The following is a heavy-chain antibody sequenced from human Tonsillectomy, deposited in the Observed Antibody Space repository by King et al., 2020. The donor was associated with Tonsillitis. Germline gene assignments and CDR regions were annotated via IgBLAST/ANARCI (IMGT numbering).Heavy chain of an antibody. CDR3: AKEEVGFDY. V-gene: IGHV3-30*18. J-gene: IGHJ4*02. CDR2: IAYDGSNK. CDR1: GFTFSSYG. Sequence: EQLVQSGGGVVQPGRSLRLSCAASGFTFSSYGMHWVRQAPGKGLEWVAVIAYDGSNKKYSDSVKGRFTISRDNSKNTLYLQMNSLRVEDTAVYYCAKEEVGFDYWGQGTLVTVSS.